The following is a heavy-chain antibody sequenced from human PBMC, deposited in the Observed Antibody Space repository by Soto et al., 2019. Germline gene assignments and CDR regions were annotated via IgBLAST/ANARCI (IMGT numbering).Heavy chain of an antibody. CDR1: GFTFSSYW. J-gene: IGHJ6*03. Sequence: GGSLRLSCAASGFTFSSYWMHWVRQAPGKGLVWVSRINSDGSSTSYADSVKGRFTISRDNAKNTLYLQMNSLRAEDTAVYYCARAFWSGYRDYYYYYMDVWGKGTTVTVSS. CDR2: INSDGSST. D-gene: IGHD3-3*01. V-gene: IGHV3-74*01. CDR3: ARAFWSGYRDYYYYYMDV.